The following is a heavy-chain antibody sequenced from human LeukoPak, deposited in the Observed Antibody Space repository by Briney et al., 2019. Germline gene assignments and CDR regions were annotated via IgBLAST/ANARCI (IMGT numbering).Heavy chain of an antibody. D-gene: IGHD5-24*01. J-gene: IGHJ4*02. CDR1: GYTFTRYG. CDR3: ARGPSQGWLQLYYFDY. V-gene: IGHV1-18*01. Sequence: GASVKVSCKASGYTFTRYGISWVRQAPGQGLEWMGWIDAGNGRTKYSQDFQGRVTITRDTSASTAYMELRSLRSDDTAVYYCARGPSQGWLQLYYFDYWGQGTLVTVSS. CDR2: IDAGNGRT.